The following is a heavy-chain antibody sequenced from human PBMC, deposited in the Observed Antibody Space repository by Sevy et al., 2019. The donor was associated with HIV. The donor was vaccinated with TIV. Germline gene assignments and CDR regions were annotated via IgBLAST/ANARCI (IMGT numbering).Heavy chain of an antibody. Sequence: GGSLRLSCAASGFTFSGYTLHWVRQAPGKGLEWVAVIQFDGGNKYYVDSVKGRFTISRDNSKNTVYLQMNSLRPEDTAVYYCARGGWEIVVVPVAFDIWGQGTMVTVSS. CDR2: IQFDGGNK. V-gene: IGHV3-30-3*01. CDR3: ARGGWEIVVVPVAFDI. D-gene: IGHD2-2*01. CDR1: GFTFSGYT. J-gene: IGHJ3*02.